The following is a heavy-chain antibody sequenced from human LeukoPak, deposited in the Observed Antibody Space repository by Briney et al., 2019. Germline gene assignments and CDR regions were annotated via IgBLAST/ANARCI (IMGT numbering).Heavy chain of an antibody. CDR3: ASYSIVGAIITY. CDR2: ISYSGST. CDR1: GVSISSYY. D-gene: IGHD1-26*01. V-gene: IGHV4-59*12. J-gene: IGHJ4*02. Sequence: SETLSLTCTVSGVSISSYYWSWIRQPPGKGLEWIGYISYSGSTYYNPSLKSRVTISVDTSKNQFSLKLSSVTAADTAVYYCASYSIVGAIITYWGQGTLVTVSS.